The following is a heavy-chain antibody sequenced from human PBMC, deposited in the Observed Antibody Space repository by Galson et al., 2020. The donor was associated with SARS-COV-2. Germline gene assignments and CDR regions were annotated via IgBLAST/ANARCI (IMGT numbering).Heavy chain of an antibody. CDR2: IYYSGST. D-gene: IGHD4-17*01. CDR1: GGSISSGGYY. V-gene: IGHV4-31*03. CDR3: ARETTVTTSYYGMDV. Sequence: SQTLSLTCTVSGGSISSGGYYWSWIRQHPGKGLEWIGYIYYSGSTYYNPSLKSRVTISVDTSKNQFSLKLSSVTAADTAVYYCARETTVTTSYYGMDVWGQGTTVTVSS. J-gene: IGHJ6*02.